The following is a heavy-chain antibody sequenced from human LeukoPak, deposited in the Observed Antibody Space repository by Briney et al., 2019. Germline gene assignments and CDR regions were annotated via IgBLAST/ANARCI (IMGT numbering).Heavy chain of an antibody. V-gene: IGHV3-30*04. CDR1: GFTFSSYA. CDR2: ISYDGSNK. D-gene: IGHD4-23*01. J-gene: IGHJ4*02. Sequence: SGGSLRLSCAASGFTFSSYAMHWVRQAPGKGLEWVAVISYDGSNKYYADSVKGRFTIFRDNSKNTLYLQMNSLRAEDTAVYYCAREGDYGGNSGFDYWGQGTLVTVSS. CDR3: AREGDYGGNSGFDY.